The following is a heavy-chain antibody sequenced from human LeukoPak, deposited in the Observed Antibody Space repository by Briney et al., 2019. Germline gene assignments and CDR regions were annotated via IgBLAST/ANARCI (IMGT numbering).Heavy chain of an antibody. J-gene: IGHJ6*03. CDR3: ARVGYSYDILTGYYEYYYYYYMDV. V-gene: IGHV4-61*02. D-gene: IGHD3-9*01. CDR2: IYTSGST. CDR1: GGSISSGSYY. Sequence: SETLSLTCTVSGGSISSGSYYWSWIRQPAGKGLEWIGRIYTSGSTNYNPSLKSRVTISVDTSKNQFSLKLSSVTAADTAVYYCARVGYSYDILTGYYEYYYYYYMDVWGKGTTVTVSS.